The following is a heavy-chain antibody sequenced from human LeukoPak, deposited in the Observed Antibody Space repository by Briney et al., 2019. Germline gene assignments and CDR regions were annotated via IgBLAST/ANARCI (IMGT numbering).Heavy chain of an antibody. CDR2: IYYSGST. Sequence: EPSETLSLTCIVSGYSISSGYYWSWIRQPPGKGLEWIGYIYYSGSTYYNPSLKSRVTISVDTSKNQFSLKLSSVTAADTAVYYCASGVRRFLEWLLRDYYYYYMDVWGKGTTVTVSS. CDR1: GYSISSGYY. CDR3: ASGVRRFLEWLLRDYYYYYMDV. J-gene: IGHJ6*03. V-gene: IGHV4-30-4*08. D-gene: IGHD3-3*01.